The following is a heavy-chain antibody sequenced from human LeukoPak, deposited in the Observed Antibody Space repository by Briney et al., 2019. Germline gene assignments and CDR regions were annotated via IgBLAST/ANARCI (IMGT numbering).Heavy chain of an antibody. V-gene: IGHV1-2*06. CDR1: GYTFTGYY. J-gene: IGHJ4*02. CDR2: INPNSGGT. CDR3: ARGRTEKFLFDY. Sequence: GASVKVSCMASGYTFTGYYMHWVRQAPGQGLEWMGRINPNSGGTNYAQKFQGRVTMTRDTSISTAYMELSRLRADDTAVYYCARGRTEKFLFDYWGQGTLVTVSS.